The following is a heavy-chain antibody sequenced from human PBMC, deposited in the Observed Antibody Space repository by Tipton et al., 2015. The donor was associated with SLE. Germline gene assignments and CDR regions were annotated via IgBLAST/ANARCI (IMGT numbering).Heavy chain of an antibody. CDR1: GYSISRGYY. CDR3: ARDPLRDYGGQTAPES. Sequence: TLSLTCTVSGYSISRGYYWGWIRQPPGGGLEWLGSVYPGGTAYYNPSPKSRVTVSVDPAKNQFSLKLTSVTAADTAVYYCARDPLRDYGGQTAPESWGQGTLVTVSS. V-gene: IGHV4-38-2*02. CDR2: VYPGGTA. J-gene: IGHJ5*02. D-gene: IGHD4-23*01.